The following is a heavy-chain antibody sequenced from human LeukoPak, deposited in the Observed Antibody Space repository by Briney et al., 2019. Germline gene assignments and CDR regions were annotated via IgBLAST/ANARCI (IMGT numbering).Heavy chain of an antibody. D-gene: IGHD1-26*01. CDR1: GYTFTSYG. J-gene: IGHJ5*02. CDR2: ISAYNGNT. V-gene: IGHV1-18*01. CDR3: ARDLWSMRELLDVWFDP. Sequence: GASVKVSCKASGYTFTSYGISWVRQAPGQGLEWMGWISAYNGNTNYAQKLQGRVTMTTDTSTSTAYMELRSLRSDDTAVYYCARDLWSMRELLDVWFDPWGQGTLVTVSS.